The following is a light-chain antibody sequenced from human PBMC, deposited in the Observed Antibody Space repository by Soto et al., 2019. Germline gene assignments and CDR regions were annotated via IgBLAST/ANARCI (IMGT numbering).Light chain of an antibody. CDR3: VSYAGGTYV. V-gene: IGLV2-8*01. Sequence: QSALTQPPSASGSPGQSVTISCTGTSSDVGGYIFVSWYQQRPGKAPKLMIYDVNKRPSGVPDRFSGSKSDNTASLTVSGLQAEDEADYYCVSYAGGTYVFGTGTKVTVL. J-gene: IGLJ1*01. CDR2: DVN. CDR1: SSDVGGYIF.